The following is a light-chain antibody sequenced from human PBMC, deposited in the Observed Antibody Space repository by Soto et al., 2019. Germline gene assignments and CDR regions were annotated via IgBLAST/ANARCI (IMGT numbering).Light chain of an antibody. CDR3: QQYGSSRYT. CDR2: GAS. J-gene: IGKJ2*01. Sequence: EIVLTQSPGTLSLSPGERATLSCRASQSVSSSYLAWYQQKPGQAPRLLIYGASSRVTGIPDRFSGSGSGTDFTLTISRLEPEDLAVYYCQQYGSSRYTFSQGTRLEIK. CDR1: QSVSSSY. V-gene: IGKV3-20*01.